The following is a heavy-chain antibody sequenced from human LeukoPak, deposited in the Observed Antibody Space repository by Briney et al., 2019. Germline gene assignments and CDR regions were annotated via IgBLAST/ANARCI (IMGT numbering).Heavy chain of an antibody. Sequence: GGSLRLSCAASGFNFNSFAMNWVRQAPGKGLEWISYISSSSSTIYYSDSVKGRFSISRDNAKNPVYLEMNSPRDEDTAVYYCARVGGYQLPKFDYWGRGTLVTVSS. V-gene: IGHV3-48*02. J-gene: IGHJ4*02. CDR1: GFNFNSFA. CDR2: ISSSSSTI. CDR3: ARVGGYQLPKFDY. D-gene: IGHD2-2*01.